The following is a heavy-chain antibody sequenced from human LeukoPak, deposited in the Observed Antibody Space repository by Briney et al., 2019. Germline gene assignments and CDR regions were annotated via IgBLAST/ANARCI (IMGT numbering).Heavy chain of an antibody. D-gene: IGHD1-14*01. J-gene: IGHJ3*02. CDR3: ARRYNGDAFDI. Sequence: TSETLSLTCTVSGGSISSYYWSRIRQPPGKGLEWIGYIYYSGSTNYNPSLKSRVTISVDTSKNQFSLKLSSVTAADTAVYYCARRYNGDAFDIWGQGTMVTVSS. CDR2: IYYSGST. V-gene: IGHV4-59*01. CDR1: GGSISSYY.